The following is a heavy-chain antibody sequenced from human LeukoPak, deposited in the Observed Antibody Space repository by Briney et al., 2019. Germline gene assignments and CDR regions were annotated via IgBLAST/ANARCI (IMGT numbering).Heavy chain of an antibody. Sequence: AGGSLRLSCAASGFTFSSYAMHWVRQAPGKGLEWVAVISYDGSNKYYADSVKGRFTISRDNAKNTLYLQMDSLRAEDTAVYYCAREDSSSFYETNWFDPWGQGTLVTVSS. CDR2: ISYDGSNK. CDR1: GFTFSSYA. J-gene: IGHJ5*02. V-gene: IGHV3-30-3*01. D-gene: IGHD6-13*01. CDR3: AREDSSSFYETNWFDP.